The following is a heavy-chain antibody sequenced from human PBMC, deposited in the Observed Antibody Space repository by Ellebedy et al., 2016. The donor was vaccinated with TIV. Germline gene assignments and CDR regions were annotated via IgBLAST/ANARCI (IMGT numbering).Heavy chain of an antibody. D-gene: IGHD2-2*01. V-gene: IGHV3-21*01. CDR3: ARADCSSTSCPMRY. Sequence: GGSLRLXXAASGFTFSTYSINWVRQAPGKGLGWVSSIISDNTYIYYADSVKGRFTISRDNAKNSLYLQMNCLRAEDTAVYYCARADCSSTSCPMRYWGQGSLVTVSS. CDR2: IISDNTYI. J-gene: IGHJ4*02. CDR1: GFTFSTYS.